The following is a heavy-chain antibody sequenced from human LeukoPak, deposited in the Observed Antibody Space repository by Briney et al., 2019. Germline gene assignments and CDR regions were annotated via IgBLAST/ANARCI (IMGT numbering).Heavy chain of an antibody. J-gene: IGHJ4*02. CDR1: GGTFSSYA. Sequence: SVKVSCKASGGTFSSYAISWVRQSPGQGLEWMGGIIPIFGTANYAQKFQGRVTITADESTSTAYMELSSLRSEDTAVYYCARAVHIAARPPYFDYWGQGTLVTVSS. D-gene: IGHD6-6*01. V-gene: IGHV1-69*13. CDR2: IIPIFGTA. CDR3: ARAVHIAARPPYFDY.